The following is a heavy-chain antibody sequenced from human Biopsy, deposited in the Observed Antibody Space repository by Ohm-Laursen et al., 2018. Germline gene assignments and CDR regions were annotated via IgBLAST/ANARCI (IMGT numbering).Heavy chain of an antibody. V-gene: IGHV4-39*01. CDR3: ARHPTGFWFDP. Sequence: PGTLSLTWTVSGDSISTSTTYYWAWLRQPPGKGLEWIGSIYNSETTFCNPSLKSRVAISVDTSTNQFSLKVSSVTAADTALYYCARHPTGFWFDPWGHGTLVTVSS. J-gene: IGHJ5*02. CDR2: IYNSETT. CDR1: GDSISTSTTYY.